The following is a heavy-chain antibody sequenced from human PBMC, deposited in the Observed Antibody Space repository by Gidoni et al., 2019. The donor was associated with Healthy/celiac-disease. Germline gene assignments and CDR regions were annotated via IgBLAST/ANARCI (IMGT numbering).Heavy chain of an antibody. CDR3: ARASHCGGDCYPLPDY. Sequence: QVQLVQSGAEVKKPGSSVKVSCKAYGGSFSSYAISWVRQAPGQGLEWMGGIIPIFGTANYAQKFQGRVTITADESTSTAYMELSSLRSEDTAVYYCARASHCGGDCYPLPDYWGQGTLVTVSS. D-gene: IGHD2-21*02. J-gene: IGHJ4*02. V-gene: IGHV1-69*01. CDR1: GGSFSSYA. CDR2: IIPIFGTA.